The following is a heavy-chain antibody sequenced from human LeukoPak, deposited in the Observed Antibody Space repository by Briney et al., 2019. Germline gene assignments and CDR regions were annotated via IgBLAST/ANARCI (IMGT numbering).Heavy chain of an antibody. Sequence: GRSLRLSCAASGFTFNSYSMNWVRQAPGKGLEWVSYISSSSSTIYYADSVKGRFTISRDNAKNSLFLQMNSLRAEDTAIYYCARISPTVTHYYYYGMDVWGQGTTVTVSS. CDR2: ISSSSSTI. CDR1: GFTFNSYS. D-gene: IGHD4-17*01. V-gene: IGHV3-48*01. CDR3: ARISPTVTHYYYYGMDV. J-gene: IGHJ6*02.